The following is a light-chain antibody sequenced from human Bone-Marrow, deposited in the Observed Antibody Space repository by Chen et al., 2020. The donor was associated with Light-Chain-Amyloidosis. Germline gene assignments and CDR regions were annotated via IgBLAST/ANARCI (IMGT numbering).Light chain of an antibody. CDR3: QSYQGSSQGV. CDR1: SGSIATNY. CDR2: EDD. Sequence: NFMLTQPHSVPESPGKTVIISCTRSSGSIATNYVQWYQLRPGSSPTTVIYEDDQRPSGVPDRFSGSIDRSSNSASLTISGLKTEDEADYYCQSYQGSSQGVFGGGTKLTVL. J-gene: IGLJ3*02. V-gene: IGLV6-57*01.